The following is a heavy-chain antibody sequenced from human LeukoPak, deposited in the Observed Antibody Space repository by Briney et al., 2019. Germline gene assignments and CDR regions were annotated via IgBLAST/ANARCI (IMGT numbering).Heavy chain of an antibody. Sequence: VASVTVSCKASGYTLTGYYMHWVRQAPGQGLEGMGWINPNSGGTNYAQKFQGRVIMTRDTSISTAYMELSRLRSDDTAVYYWARESYYYDSSGHSGRNWFDPWGQGTLVTVSS. V-gene: IGHV1-2*02. CDR2: INPNSGGT. D-gene: IGHD3-22*01. CDR1: GYTLTGYY. CDR3: ARESYYYDSSGHSGRNWFDP. J-gene: IGHJ5*02.